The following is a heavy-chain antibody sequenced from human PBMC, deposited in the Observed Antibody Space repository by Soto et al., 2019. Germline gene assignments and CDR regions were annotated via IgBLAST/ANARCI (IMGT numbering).Heavy chain of an antibody. Sequence: QVQLVQSGAEEKKPGASVKVSCKASGYTFTGYAMPWVRQAPGQRPEWMGWINAGNGNTKYSQKFQGRVTITRETSASTACMELSSLRSEDTAVYYCARAVAVPADFDYWGQGTLVTVSS. CDR3: ARAVAVPADFDY. J-gene: IGHJ4*02. CDR2: INAGNGNT. D-gene: IGHD6-19*01. CDR1: GYTFTGYA. V-gene: IGHV1-3*05.